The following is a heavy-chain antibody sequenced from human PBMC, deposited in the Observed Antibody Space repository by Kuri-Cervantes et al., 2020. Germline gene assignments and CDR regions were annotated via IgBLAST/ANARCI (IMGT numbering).Heavy chain of an antibody. CDR2: IWDDGSNK. CDR1: GFTFSSSG. V-gene: IGHV3-33*01. CDR3: ARYCGDGSCYN. Sequence: GGSLRLSCAASGFTFSSSGMHWVRQAPGKGLEWVAVIWDDGSNKHYVDSVKGRFTISRDNSKNTLYLQVNSLRVEDTAVYYCARYCGDGSCYNWGQGTLVTVSS. D-gene: IGHD2-15*01. J-gene: IGHJ4*02.